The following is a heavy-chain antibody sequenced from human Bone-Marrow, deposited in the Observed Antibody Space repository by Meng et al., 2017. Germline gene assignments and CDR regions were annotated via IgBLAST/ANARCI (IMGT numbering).Heavy chain of an antibody. V-gene: IGHV4-34*01. CDR1: GGSFSGYY. D-gene: IGHD6-19*01. Sequence: QVQLQQWGAVLFKPSETLSLTCAVYGGSFSGYYWSRIRQPPGKGLEWIGEINHSGSTNYNPSLKSRVTISVDTSKNQFSLKLSSVTAADTAVYYCARGRSSGWYRPEYFQHWGQGTLVTVSS. CDR3: ARGRSSGWYRPEYFQH. J-gene: IGHJ1*01. CDR2: INHSGST.